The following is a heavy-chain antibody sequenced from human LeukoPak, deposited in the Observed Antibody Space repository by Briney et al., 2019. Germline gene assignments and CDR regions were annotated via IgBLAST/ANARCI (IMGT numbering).Heavy chain of an antibody. J-gene: IGHJ3*02. V-gene: IGHV3-23*01. CDR1: GFTFSSYA. CDR2: SGSGGDT. D-gene: IGHD3-10*01. Sequence: GGSLRLSCAASGFTFSSYAMNWVRQAPGKGLEWVSISGSGGDTYYADSVKGRFTISRDNSKNTLYLQMNSLRAEDTAVYYCASYVVRGQLDAFDIWGQGTMVTVSS. CDR3: ASYVVRGQLDAFDI.